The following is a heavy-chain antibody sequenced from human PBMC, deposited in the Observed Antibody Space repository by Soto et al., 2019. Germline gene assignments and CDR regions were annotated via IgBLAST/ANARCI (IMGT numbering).Heavy chain of an antibody. Sequence: GGSLRLSCSFSGFNSDDYGLTWVRQAPGKGLEWVGFIGRPAYGETAEYAASVEGRFIISRDDSKHVAYLQMNSLQTEDTAIYYCSRDGDYYGLDVWGQGTTVTVSS. J-gene: IGHJ6*02. CDR2: IGRPAYGETA. CDR3: SRDGDYYGLDV. CDR1: GFNSDDYG. D-gene: IGHD3-3*01. V-gene: IGHV3-49*04.